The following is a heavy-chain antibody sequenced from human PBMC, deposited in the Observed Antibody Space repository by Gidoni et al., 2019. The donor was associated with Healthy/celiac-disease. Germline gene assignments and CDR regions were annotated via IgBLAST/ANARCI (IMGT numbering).Heavy chain of an antibody. J-gene: IGHJ5*02. CDR3: ARGRRITMVRGVPSWFDP. Sequence: QVQLQQWGAGLLKPSETLSLTCAVYGGSFSGYYWSWIRQPPGKGLEWIGEINHSGSTNYNPSLKSRVNISVDTSKNQFSLKLSSVTAADTAVYYCARGRRITMVRGVPSWFDPWGQGTLVTVSS. D-gene: IGHD3-10*01. CDR2: INHSGST. CDR1: GGSFSGYY. V-gene: IGHV4-34*01.